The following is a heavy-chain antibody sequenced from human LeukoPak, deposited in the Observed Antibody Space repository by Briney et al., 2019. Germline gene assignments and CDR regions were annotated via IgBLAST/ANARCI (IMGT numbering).Heavy chain of an antibody. D-gene: IGHD6-13*01. CDR2: INSDGSST. Sequence: PGGSLRLSCAASGFTFSSYWLHWVRQAPGKGLVWVSRINSDGSSTSYADSVKGRFTISRDNAKNTLYLQMNSLRSEDTAVYYCARDEEQQLLDYWGQGTLVTVSS. V-gene: IGHV3-74*01. J-gene: IGHJ4*02. CDR1: GFTFSSYW. CDR3: ARDEEQQLLDY.